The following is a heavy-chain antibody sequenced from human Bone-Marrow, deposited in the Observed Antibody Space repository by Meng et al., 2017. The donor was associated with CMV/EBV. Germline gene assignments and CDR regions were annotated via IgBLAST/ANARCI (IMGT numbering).Heavy chain of an antibody. CDR2: ISSSSSTI. Sequence: GGSLRLSCAASGFTFSSYGMHWVRQAPGKGLEWVSYISSSSSTIYYADSVKGRFTISRDNAKNSLYLQMNSLRAEDTAVYYCARDRGPLLAARRVWFDPWGEGTLVTASS. CDR1: GFTFSSYG. D-gene: IGHD6-6*01. CDR3: ARDRGPLLAARRVWFDP. V-gene: IGHV3-48*04. J-gene: IGHJ5*02.